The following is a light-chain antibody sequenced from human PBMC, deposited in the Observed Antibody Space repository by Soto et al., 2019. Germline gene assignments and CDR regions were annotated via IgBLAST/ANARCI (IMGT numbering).Light chain of an antibody. CDR3: GTWDSSLSAAV. Sequence: QSVLTQPPSVSAAPGQKVTISCSGSSSNIGNNYVSWYQHLPGTAPKLLIYDNNKRPSGIPDRFSGSKSGTSATLGITGLQTGDEDDYYCGTWDSSLSAAVFGGGTKLTVL. J-gene: IGLJ2*01. CDR2: DNN. CDR1: SSNIGNNY. V-gene: IGLV1-51*01.